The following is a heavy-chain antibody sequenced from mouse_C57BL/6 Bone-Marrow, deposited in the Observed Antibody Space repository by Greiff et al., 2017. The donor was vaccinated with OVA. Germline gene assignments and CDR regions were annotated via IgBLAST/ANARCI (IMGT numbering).Heavy chain of an antibody. CDR3: ARLLRSFDY. D-gene: IGHD1-1*01. CDR2: IDPEDGET. V-gene: IGHV14-2*01. CDR1: GFNIKDYY. Sequence: VQLQQSGAELVKPGASVKLSCTASGFNIKDYYMHWVKQRTEQGLEWIGRIDPEDGETKYAPQFQGKATITADTSSNTAYLQLSSLTSEDTAVYYCARLLRSFDYWGQGTTLTVSS. J-gene: IGHJ2*01.